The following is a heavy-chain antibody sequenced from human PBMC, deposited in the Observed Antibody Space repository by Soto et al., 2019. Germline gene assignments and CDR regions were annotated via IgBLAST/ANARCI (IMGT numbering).Heavy chain of an antibody. CDR3: TRHPHQYSSSAYYYYGMDV. CDR2: IRSKANSYAT. CDR1: GFTFSGSA. D-gene: IGHD6-6*01. J-gene: IGHJ6*02. V-gene: IGHV3-73*01. Sequence: HPGGSLRLSCAASGFTFSGSAMHWVRQASGKGLEWVGRIRSKANSYATACAASVKGRFTISRDDSKNTAYLQMNSLKTEDTAVYYCTRHPHQYSSSAYYYYGMDVWGQGTTVTVSS.